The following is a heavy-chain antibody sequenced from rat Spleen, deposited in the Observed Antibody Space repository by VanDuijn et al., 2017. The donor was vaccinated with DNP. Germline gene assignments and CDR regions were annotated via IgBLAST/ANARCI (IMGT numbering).Heavy chain of an antibody. V-gene: IGHV5-46*01. CDR2: ISSRDDFT. D-gene: IGHD4-4*01. Sequence: EVQLVESGGGLVQSGRSMKLSCAASGFTFSSFSMAWVRQAPMRSLEWVATISSRDDFTYYQDSVKGRFTISRNNAKSTLYLQMNSLRSDDTATYYCKREGVGTGYFDYWGQGVMVPVSS. J-gene: IGHJ2*01. CDR3: KREGVGTGYFDY. CDR1: GFTFSSFS.